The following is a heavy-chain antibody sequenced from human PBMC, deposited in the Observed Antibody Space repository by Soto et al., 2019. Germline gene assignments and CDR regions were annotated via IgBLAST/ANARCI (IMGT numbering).Heavy chain of an antibody. V-gene: IGHV3-53*01. CDR3: ATWHLQEHAYDI. Sequence: GGSLRLSCAAFGFTVSGKKYVAWGRQAPGKGLEWVSALYDLDGTYYADSVKGRFTTSSDSSRTTVYLQMNSLRPDDTAVYSCATWHLQEHAYDIWGQGTMVTVSS. CDR2: LYDLDGT. D-gene: IGHD1-1*01. J-gene: IGHJ3*02. CDR1: GFTVSGKKY.